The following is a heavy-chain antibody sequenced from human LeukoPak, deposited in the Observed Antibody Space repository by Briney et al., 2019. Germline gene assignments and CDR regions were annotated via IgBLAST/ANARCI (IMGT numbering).Heavy chain of an antibody. V-gene: IGHV4-59*04. CDR1: GGSVSSYY. D-gene: IGHD1-26*01. J-gene: IGHJ4*02. Sequence: SETLSLTCTVSGGSVSSYYWSWIRQPPRKGLEWIGNIYYSGSTYYNASLQSRVTISIDTSKNQFSLRLSSVTAADTAMYFCAKSGGYSLIDYWGQGTLVTVSS. CDR2: IYYSGST. CDR3: AKSGGYSLIDY.